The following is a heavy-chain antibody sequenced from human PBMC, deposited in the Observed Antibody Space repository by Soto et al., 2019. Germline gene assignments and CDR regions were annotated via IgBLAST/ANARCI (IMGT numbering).Heavy chain of an antibody. Sequence: EVQLVESGGAVVQPGESLRLSCAASGFSFSSYYMHWVRQVPGKGLVCVSRIHSDGSTATYADSVRGRFAISRDKTKNTLCLEMNCLRAEDRAVYFCATTYGSNTLFLNWAQGTLVTVST. D-gene: IGHD4-17*01. CDR3: ATTYGSNTLFLN. CDR2: IHSDGSTA. CDR1: GFSFSSYY. V-gene: IGHV3-74*01. J-gene: IGHJ4*02.